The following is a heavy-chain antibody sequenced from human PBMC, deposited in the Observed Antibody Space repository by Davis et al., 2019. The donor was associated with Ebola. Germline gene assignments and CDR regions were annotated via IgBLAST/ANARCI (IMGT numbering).Heavy chain of an antibody. CDR1: GFTFSDYY. CDR3: AKDPSIAVAGNWFDP. Sequence: GGSLRLSCAASGFTFSDYYMSWIRQAPGKGLEWVAVISYDGSNKYYADSVKGRFTISRDNSKNSLYLQMNSLRAEDTAVYYCAKDPSIAVAGNWFDPWGQGTLVTVSS. V-gene: IGHV3-30*18. CDR2: ISYDGSNK. D-gene: IGHD6-19*01. J-gene: IGHJ5*02.